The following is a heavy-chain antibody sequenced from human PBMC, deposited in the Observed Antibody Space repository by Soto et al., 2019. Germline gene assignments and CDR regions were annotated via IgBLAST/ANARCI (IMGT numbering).Heavy chain of an antibody. D-gene: IGHD6-6*01. V-gene: IGHV4-59*01. Sequence: QVQLQESGPGLVKPSETLSLTCTVSGGSISSYYWNWIRQPPGKGLEWIGYIYNSGNTNYNPSLRSRVTISVDTSKNQFSLKLTSVTAADKAVYYCAAPPRYWGQGTLVTVSS. CDR1: GGSISSYY. CDR2: IYNSGNT. J-gene: IGHJ4*02. CDR3: AAPPRY.